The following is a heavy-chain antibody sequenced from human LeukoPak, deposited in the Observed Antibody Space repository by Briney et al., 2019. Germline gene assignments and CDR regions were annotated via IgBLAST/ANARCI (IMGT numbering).Heavy chain of an antibody. V-gene: IGHV3-48*01. CDR3: AKVEWLVRGAIDY. CDR2: ISSSSSTT. Sequence: GGSLRLSCAASGFTSSSYSMNWVRQAPGKGLEWVSYISSSSSTTYYADSVKGRFTISRDNSKNTLYLQMNSLRAEDTAVYYCAKVEWLVRGAIDYWGQGTLVTVSS. D-gene: IGHD6-19*01. CDR1: GFTSSSYS. J-gene: IGHJ4*02.